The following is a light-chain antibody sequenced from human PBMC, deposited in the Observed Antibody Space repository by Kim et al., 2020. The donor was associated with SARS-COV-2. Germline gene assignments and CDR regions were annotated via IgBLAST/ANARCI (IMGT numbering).Light chain of an antibody. CDR2: DAS. Sequence: EIVLTQSPATLSLSPGERATLSCRASQGVSRNLAWYQHKPGQAPRLLIHDASDRATGIPARFSASGSGTDFTLTISNLEPEDFAVYYCQQRSNWPPTFGQGTKVDIK. J-gene: IGKJ1*01. CDR1: QGVSRN. V-gene: IGKV3-11*01. CDR3: QQRSNWPPT.